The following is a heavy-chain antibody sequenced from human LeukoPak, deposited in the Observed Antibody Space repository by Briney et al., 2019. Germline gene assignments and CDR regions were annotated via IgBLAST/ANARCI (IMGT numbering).Heavy chain of an antibody. CDR1: GYTFTNYY. Sequence: GASVKVSCKASGYTFTNYYIHWVRQAPGQGLEWMGMINPSGGRTTYAKKFQGRVTMTRDTSTNTVYTELSSLRSEDTAVYYCARVPTHYYYYYMDVWGKGTTVTISS. CDR2: INPSGGRT. J-gene: IGHJ6*03. V-gene: IGHV1-46*01. CDR3: ARVPTHYYYYYMDV.